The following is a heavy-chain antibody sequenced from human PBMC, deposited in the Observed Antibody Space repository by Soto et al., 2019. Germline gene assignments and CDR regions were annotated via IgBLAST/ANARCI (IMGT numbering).Heavy chain of an antibody. D-gene: IGHD3-16*02. CDR3: AHGLGGYDYIWGSYRSSAFDI. CDR1: GFSLSTSGVG. CDR2: IYWDDDK. J-gene: IGHJ3*02. Sequence: QITLKESGPTLVKPTQTLTLTCTFSGFSLSTSGVGVGWIRQPPGKALEWLALIYWDDDKRYSPSMKSRLTITKDTSKNQVVLTMTNMDPVDTATYYCAHGLGGYDYIWGSYRSSAFDIWGQGTMVTVSS. V-gene: IGHV2-5*02.